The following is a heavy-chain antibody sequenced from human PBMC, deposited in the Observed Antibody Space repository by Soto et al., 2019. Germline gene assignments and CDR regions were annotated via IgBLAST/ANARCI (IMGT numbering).Heavy chain of an antibody. CDR1: GFTLSSYW. J-gene: IGHJ4*02. CDR2: INIDGSST. CDR3: ARSRDGYNFVGDC. Sequence: EVQLVDSGGGLVQPGGSLRLSCAASGFTLSSYWMHWVRQAPGKGLVWVSRINIDGSSTSYADSVKGRFTISRDNAKNTLYLQVNSLRAEDTAVYYCARSRDGYNFVGDCWGQGTLVTVSS. D-gene: IGHD5-12*01. V-gene: IGHV3-74*01.